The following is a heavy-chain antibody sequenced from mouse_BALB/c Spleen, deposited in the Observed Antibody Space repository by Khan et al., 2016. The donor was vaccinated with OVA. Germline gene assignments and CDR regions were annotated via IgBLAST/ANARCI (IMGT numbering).Heavy chain of an antibody. CDR3: ARDRIDY. CDR1: GYTFTSYW. J-gene: IGHJ2*01. Sequence: QMQLQQSGAELAKPGASVKMSCKASGYTFTSYWMHWVKQRPGQGLEWIGYINPSSGYTEYNQNFKDKATLTADKSSSTAYMQLRSLTSEDSAFYSCARDRIDYWGQGTTLTVSS. V-gene: IGHV1-7*01. CDR2: INPSSGYT.